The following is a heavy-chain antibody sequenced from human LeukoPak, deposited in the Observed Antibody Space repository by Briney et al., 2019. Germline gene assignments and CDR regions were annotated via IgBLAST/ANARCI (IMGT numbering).Heavy chain of an antibody. J-gene: IGHJ1*01. Sequence: SETLSLTCTVPGDSISSYYWSWIRQPPGEGLGWSGYIYYSGSTNYNPPLKSRVTISVDTSKNQFSLKLSSVTAADTAVYYCARHAAGTGDWWDFQHWGQGTLDRVFS. CDR3: ARHAAGTGDWWDFQH. CDR2: IYYSGST. D-gene: IGHD6-13*01. CDR1: GDSISSYY. V-gene: IGHV4-59*08.